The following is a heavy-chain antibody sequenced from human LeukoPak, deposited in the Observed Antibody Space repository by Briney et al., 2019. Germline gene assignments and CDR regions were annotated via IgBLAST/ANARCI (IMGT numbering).Heavy chain of an antibody. J-gene: IGHJ4*02. CDR3: ARGLPPYYFYFDY. D-gene: IGHD1-26*01. V-gene: IGHV4-30-2*01. CDR2: IYHSGST. CDR1: GGSISSGGYY. Sequence: PSETLSLTCTVSGGSISSGGYYWSWIRQPPGKGLEWIGYIYHSGSTYYNPSLKSRVTISVDRSKNQFSLKLSSVTAADTAVYYCARGLPPYYFYFDYWGQGTLVSVSS.